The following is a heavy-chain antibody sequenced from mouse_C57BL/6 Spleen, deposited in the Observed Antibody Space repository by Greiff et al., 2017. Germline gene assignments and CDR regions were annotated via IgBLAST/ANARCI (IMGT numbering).Heavy chain of an antibody. CDR3: ARRYDGSFDY. D-gene: IGHD2-3*01. CDR1: GYTFTSYW. V-gene: IGHV1-52*01. J-gene: IGHJ2*01. Sequence: VKLKQPGAELVRPGSSVKLSCKASGYTFTSYWMHWVKQRPIQGLEWIGNIDPSDSETHYNQKFKDKATLTADKSSSTAYMQLSSLTSEDSAVYYCARRYDGSFDYWGQGTTLTVSS. CDR2: IDPSDSET.